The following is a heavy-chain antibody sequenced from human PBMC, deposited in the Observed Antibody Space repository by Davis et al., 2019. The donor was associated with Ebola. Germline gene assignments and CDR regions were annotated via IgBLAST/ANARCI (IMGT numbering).Heavy chain of an antibody. D-gene: IGHD2-8*02. Sequence: GESLKISCAASGFTFSRYWMSWVRQAPGKGLEWVANIRQDGSEKYYVDSVKGRFTMSRDNAKNSLYLQMNSLRDEDTAVYYCARDRSTLVGLVLDYWGQGILVTVSS. CDR3: ARDRSTLVGLVLDY. CDR1: GFTFSRYW. CDR2: IRQDGSEK. J-gene: IGHJ4*02. V-gene: IGHV3-7*01.